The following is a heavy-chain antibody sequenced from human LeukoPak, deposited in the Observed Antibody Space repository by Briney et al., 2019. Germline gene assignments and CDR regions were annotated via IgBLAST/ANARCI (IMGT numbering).Heavy chain of an antibody. V-gene: IGHV4-59*01. CDR3: VRDRELYY. D-gene: IGHD1-26*01. J-gene: IGHJ4*02. Sequence: PSETLSLTCTVSGGSISIYYWSWIRQPPGKGLEWIGYVYNSGSTDYNPSLKSRVTISADTSKNQFSLKVNSVTASDTAVYYCVRDRELYYWGQGFLVTVSS. CDR1: GGSISIYY. CDR2: VYNSGST.